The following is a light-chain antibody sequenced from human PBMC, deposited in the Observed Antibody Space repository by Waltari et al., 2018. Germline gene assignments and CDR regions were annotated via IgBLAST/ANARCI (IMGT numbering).Light chain of an antibody. CDR1: QSVSSSY. CDR3: QQYGSSYT. CDR2: GAS. V-gene: IGKV3-20*01. J-gene: IGKJ2*01. Sequence: EIVLTQSPGTLSLSPGERATLSCRASQSVSSSYLAWYQQKPGQAPRLLIYGASSRATGIPDRFSGRGSGTDFTLTISRLEPEDFAVYYCQQYGSSYTFGQGTKLEIK.